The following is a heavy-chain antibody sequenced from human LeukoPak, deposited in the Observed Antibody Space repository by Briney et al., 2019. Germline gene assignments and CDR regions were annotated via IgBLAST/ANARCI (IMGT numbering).Heavy chain of an antibody. CDR3: AAEGRGATYYYDSSGYRY. D-gene: IGHD3-22*01. CDR2: IIPIFGTA. V-gene: IGHV1-69*06. J-gene: IGHJ4*02. Sequence: ASVKVSCKASGYTFTSYGISWVRQAPGQGLEWMGGIIPIFGTANYAQKFQGRVTITADKSTSTAYMELSSLRSEDTAVYYCAAEGRGATYYYDSSGYRYWGQGILVTVSS. CDR1: GYTFTSYG.